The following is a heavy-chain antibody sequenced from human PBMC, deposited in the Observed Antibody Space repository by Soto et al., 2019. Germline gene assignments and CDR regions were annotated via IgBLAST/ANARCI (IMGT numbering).Heavy chain of an antibody. CDR1: GFTFTNYW. J-gene: IGHJ4*02. CDR3: TTGFEY. Sequence: EVQLVQSGGGSVQPGGYLRLSCAASGFTFTNYWMHWVRQVPGKGLVWVSRIDGVGTGTSYSDSVRGRFTISRDNAENTLYLQMNSLIAEDTAVYYCTTGFEYWGQGTTVTVSS. V-gene: IGHV3-74*01. CDR2: IDGVGTGT.